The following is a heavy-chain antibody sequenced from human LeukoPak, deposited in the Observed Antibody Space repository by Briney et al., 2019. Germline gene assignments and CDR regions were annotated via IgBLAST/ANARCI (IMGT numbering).Heavy chain of an antibody. Sequence: ASVKVSCKASGYTFTSYDINWVRQATGQGLEWMGWMNPNSGNTGYAQKFQGRVTMTRNTSISTAYMELSSLRSEDTAVYYCARASPLQLWSFDYWGQGTLVTVSP. D-gene: IGHD5-18*01. CDR2: MNPNSGNT. J-gene: IGHJ4*02. CDR3: ARASPLQLWSFDY. V-gene: IGHV1-8*01. CDR1: GYTFTSYD.